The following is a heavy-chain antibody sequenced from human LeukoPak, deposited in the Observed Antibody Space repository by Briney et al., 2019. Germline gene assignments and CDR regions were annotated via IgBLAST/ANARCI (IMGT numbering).Heavy chain of an antibody. Sequence: GGSLRLSCTASGFTFSNYFMHWVRQAPGRGLEGVAVISFDGNRQYYADSVKGRFTIARDTSRSTVFLQMNSQRVDDTALYYCVRDKLPGTRYSGSYFFDYWGQGTLVTVSS. CDR1: GFTFSNYF. J-gene: IGHJ4*02. D-gene: IGHD1-26*01. V-gene: IGHV3-30-3*01. CDR3: VRDKLPGTRYSGSYFFDY. CDR2: ISFDGNRQ.